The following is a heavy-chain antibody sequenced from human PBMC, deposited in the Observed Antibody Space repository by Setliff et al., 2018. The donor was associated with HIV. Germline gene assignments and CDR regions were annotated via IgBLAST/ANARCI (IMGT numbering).Heavy chain of an antibody. V-gene: IGHV1-69*13. D-gene: IGHD2-8*01. CDR1: GGTFSNHA. CDR2: IVPIFGTV. Sequence: SVKVSCKASGGTFSNHAVTWVRQAPGQGLEWMGGIVPIFGTVNYAQKFQGRITISADESTRTSYMELSSLRPEDTAVFYCAALSVRTNPVYGVISTRFDPWGQGSLVTVSS. CDR3: AALSVRTNPVYGVISTRFDP. J-gene: IGHJ5*02.